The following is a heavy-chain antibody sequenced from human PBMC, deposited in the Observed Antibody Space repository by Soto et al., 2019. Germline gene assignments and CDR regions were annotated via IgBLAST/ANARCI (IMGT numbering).Heavy chain of an antibody. CDR3: AKEAAAGTYYYYGRDV. D-gene: IGHD6-13*01. CDR2: ISYDGSNK. CDR1: GFTFSSYG. Sequence: QVQLVESGGGVVQPGRSLRLSCAASGFTFSSYGMHWVRQAPGKGLEWVAVISYDGSNKYYADSVKGRFTISRDNSKNTLYLQMNSLRADDTAVYYCAKEAAAGTYYYYGRDVWGQGTTVTVSS. V-gene: IGHV3-30*18. J-gene: IGHJ6*02.